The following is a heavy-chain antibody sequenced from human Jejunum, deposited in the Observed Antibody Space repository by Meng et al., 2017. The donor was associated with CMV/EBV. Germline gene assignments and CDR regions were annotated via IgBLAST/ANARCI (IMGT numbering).Heavy chain of an antibody. CDR2: ISYDGSNK. D-gene: IGHD3-3*01. J-gene: IGHJ6*02. V-gene: IGHV3-30-3*01. Sequence: GLHWVRQAPGKGLEWVAFISYDGSNKSYTASVKGRFTMSRDNSKNTLYLQMNSLRAEDTAVYYCARDPGAYDFWSGPSYYTYGMDVWGQGTTVTVSS. CDR3: ARDPGAYDFWSGPSYYTYGMDV. CDR1: G.